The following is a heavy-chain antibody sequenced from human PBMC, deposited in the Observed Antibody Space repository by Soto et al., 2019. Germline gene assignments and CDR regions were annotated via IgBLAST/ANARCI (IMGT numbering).Heavy chain of an antibody. Sequence: QVQLVESGGGVVQPGRSLRLSCAASGFTFSSYGMHWVRQAPGKGLEWVAVIWYDGSNKYYADSVKGRFTISRDNSKNTMYLQMSILRADDKAVYYCARDEGGPDYWGQGTLVTVSS. CDR3: ARDEGGPDY. V-gene: IGHV3-33*01. CDR2: IWYDGSNK. J-gene: IGHJ4*02. D-gene: IGHD2-15*01. CDR1: GFTFSSYG.